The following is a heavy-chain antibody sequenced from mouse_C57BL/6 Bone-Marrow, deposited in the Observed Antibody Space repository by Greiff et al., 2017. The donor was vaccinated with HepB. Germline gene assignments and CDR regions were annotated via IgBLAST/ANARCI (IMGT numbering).Heavy chain of an antibody. CDR1: GFNIKDDY. CDR3: TTDYGSSHWYFDV. V-gene: IGHV14-4*01. J-gene: IGHJ1*03. Sequence: EVQLQQSGAELVRPGASVKLSCTASGFNIKDDYMHWVKQRPEQGLEWIGWIDPENGDTESAPKFQGKAPLTADTSSNTAYLQLSSLTSEDTAVYYCTTDYGSSHWYFDVWGTGTTVTVSS. D-gene: IGHD1-1*01. CDR2: IDPENGDT.